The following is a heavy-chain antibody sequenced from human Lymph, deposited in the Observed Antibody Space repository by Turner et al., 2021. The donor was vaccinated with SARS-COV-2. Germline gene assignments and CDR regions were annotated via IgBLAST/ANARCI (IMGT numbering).Heavy chain of an antibody. D-gene: IGHD4-17*01. V-gene: IGHV3-21*01. CDR3: ARDIPTTADYFDY. Sequence: EVQLVESGGGLVTPGGSLRLSCAASGFTFSTYSMNWVRQAQGKGLEWISSISSSSSYIYYADSVKGRFTISRDDAKNSLYLQMNSLRAEDTAVYYCARDIPTTADYFDYWGQGTLVTVSS. CDR1: GFTFSTYS. CDR2: ISSSSSYI. J-gene: IGHJ4*02.